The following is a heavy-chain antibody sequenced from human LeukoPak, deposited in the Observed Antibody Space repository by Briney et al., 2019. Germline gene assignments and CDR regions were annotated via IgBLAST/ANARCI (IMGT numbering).Heavy chain of an antibody. Sequence: GGSLRLSCAASGFTFDDYAMHWVRQAPGKGLEWVSGISWNSGSIGYADSVKGRFTISRDNAKNSLYLQMNSLRAEDTAVYYCAKALHDNSGFDPWGQGTLVTVSS. CDR1: GFTFDDYA. CDR3: AKALHDNSGFDP. CDR2: ISWNSGSI. J-gene: IGHJ5*02. V-gene: IGHV3-9*01. D-gene: IGHD6-19*01.